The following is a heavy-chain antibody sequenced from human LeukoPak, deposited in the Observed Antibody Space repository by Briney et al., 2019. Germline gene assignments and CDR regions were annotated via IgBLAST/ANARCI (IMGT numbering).Heavy chain of an antibody. CDR3: ARRVLRFLEWLLKGYFDY. J-gene: IGHJ4*02. V-gene: IGHV3-64*01. D-gene: IGHD3-3*01. CDR1: GFTFSSYA. Sequence: GGSLRLSCAAPGFTFSSYAMHWVRQAPGKGLEYVSAISSNGGSTYYANSVKGRFTISRDNSKNTLYLQMGSLRAEDMAVYYCARRVLRFLEWLLKGYFDYWGQGTLVTVSS. CDR2: ISSNGGST.